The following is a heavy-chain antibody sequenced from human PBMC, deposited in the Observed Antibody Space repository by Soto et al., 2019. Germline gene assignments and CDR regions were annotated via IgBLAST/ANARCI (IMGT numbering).Heavy chain of an antibody. J-gene: IGHJ6*02. CDR2: IDCDDEK. V-gene: IGHV2-70*01. CDR3: ARISRQYVDCKYAMDF. Sequence: SGPTLANPTRPLTLTCTLSGLSLSTSALCVSWIRQPPGKALEWLALIDCDDEKYYSTSLKTRVTISKDTSKNQVLLTMTTVAPVDTATYYCARISRQYVDCKYAMDFWGQGTTVTVSS. D-gene: IGHD3-9*01. CDR1: GLSLSTSALC.